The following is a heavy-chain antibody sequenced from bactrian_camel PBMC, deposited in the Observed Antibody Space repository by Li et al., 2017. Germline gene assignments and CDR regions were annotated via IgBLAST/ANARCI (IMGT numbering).Heavy chain of an antibody. V-gene: IGHV3-2*01. D-gene: IGHD3*01. CDR1: RFTFSNYY. CDR2: IDGDGGRI. J-gene: IGHJ4*01. Sequence: HVQLVESGGGSVQNGGSLKLSCVASRFTFSNYYMSWVRQAPGKGLEWVASIDGDGGRIDYLDDVMGRFTISRDNAKNAVYLQLNDLQPEDTALYYCAPLVFAMGALWGQGTQVTVS. CDR3: APLVFAMGAL.